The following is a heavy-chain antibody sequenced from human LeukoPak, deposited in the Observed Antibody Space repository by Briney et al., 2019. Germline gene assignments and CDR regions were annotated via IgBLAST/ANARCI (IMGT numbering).Heavy chain of an antibody. D-gene: IGHD2-15*01. CDR1: GGTFSSYA. J-gene: IGHJ6*02. V-gene: IGHV1-69*13. CDR3: ARVINVAATRTSYGMDV. CDR2: IIPIFGTA. Sequence: SVKVSCKASGGTFSSYAISWVRQAPGQGLEWMGGIIPIFGTANYAQKFQGRVTITADESTSTAYMELSSLRSEDTAVYYCARVINVAATRTSYGMDVWGQGTTVTVSS.